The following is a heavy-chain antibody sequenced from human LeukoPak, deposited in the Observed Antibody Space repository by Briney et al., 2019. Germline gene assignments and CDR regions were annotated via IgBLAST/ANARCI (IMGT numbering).Heavy chain of an antibody. Sequence: NPGESLKISCKGSGYSFTSYWIGWVRQMPGKGLEWMGIIYPDDSDTRYSPSFEGQVIISVDKPISTAYLQWSSLKASDTATYYCARHGHCTNGVCYSNYYYYMDVWGKGTTVTVSS. CDR3: ARHGHCTNGVCYSNYYYYMDV. D-gene: IGHD2-8*01. V-gene: IGHV5-51*04. CDR1: GYSFTSYW. CDR2: IYPDDSDT. J-gene: IGHJ6*03.